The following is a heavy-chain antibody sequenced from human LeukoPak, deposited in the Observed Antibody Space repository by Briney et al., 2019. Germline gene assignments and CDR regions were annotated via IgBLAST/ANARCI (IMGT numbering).Heavy chain of an antibody. CDR2: IYHSGST. CDR3: ARDQLRQNYFDY. J-gene: IGHJ4*02. Sequence: SETLSLTCAVSGGSISSSNWWSWVRQPPGKGLEWIGEIYHSGSTYYNPSLKSRVTISVDTSKNQFSLKLSSVTAADTAVYYCARDQLRQNYFDYWGQGTLVTVSS. D-gene: IGHD5-12*01. V-gene: IGHV4-4*02. CDR1: GGSISSSNW.